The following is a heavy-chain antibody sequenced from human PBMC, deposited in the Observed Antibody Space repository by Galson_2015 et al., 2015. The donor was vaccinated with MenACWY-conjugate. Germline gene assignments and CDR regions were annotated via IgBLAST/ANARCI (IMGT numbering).Heavy chain of an antibody. D-gene: IGHD2-15*01. Sequence: SLRLSCAASGFTFNVYAMHWVRQAPGKGLEWVAFIRNDGSIKYYADSVKGRLAISRDNSKNTVYLQMNSLRAEDTAIYYCAKDAGIYSPPADHWGQGTLVTVSS. J-gene: IGHJ5*02. CDR3: AKDAGIYSPPADH. CDR1: GFTFNVYA. CDR2: IRNDGSIK. V-gene: IGHV3-30*02.